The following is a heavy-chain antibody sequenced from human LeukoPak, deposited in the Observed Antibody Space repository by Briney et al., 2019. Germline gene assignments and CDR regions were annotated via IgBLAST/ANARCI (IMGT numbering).Heavy chain of an antibody. D-gene: IGHD4-17*01. Sequence: PGGSLRLSCAASVFTFSTYGFHWVRQAPGKGLEWVAFIPSDGSDNYYANSVKGRFTISRDNSKNTLYPQMNSLRSEDTAVYYCAKGLGDYDDFRLGYWGQGTLVTVSS. CDR3: AKGLGDYDDFRLGY. J-gene: IGHJ4*02. V-gene: IGHV3-30*02. CDR2: IPSDGSDN. CDR1: VFTFSTYG.